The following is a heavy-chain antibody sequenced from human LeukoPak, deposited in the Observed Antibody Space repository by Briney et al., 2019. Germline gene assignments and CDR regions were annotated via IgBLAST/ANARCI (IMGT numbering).Heavy chain of an antibody. CDR1: GFTFSSYA. V-gene: IGHV3-23*01. J-gene: IGHJ6*02. CDR3: AKCSDFGSGSYYLPALYYYYYGMDV. CDR2: ISGIGGGP. Sequence: GGSLRLSCAASGFTFSSYAMSWVRQAPGKGLEWASAISGIGGGPYYADSVKGRFTISRDNSKNTLYLQMNSLRAEDTAVYYCAKCSDFGSGSYYLPALYYYYYGMDVWGQGTTVTVSS. D-gene: IGHD3-10*01.